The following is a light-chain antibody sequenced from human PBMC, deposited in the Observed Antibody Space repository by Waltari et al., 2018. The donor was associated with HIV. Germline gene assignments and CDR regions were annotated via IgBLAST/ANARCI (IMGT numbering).Light chain of an antibody. CDR1: QSISSW. CDR3: QQHNSYPWT. Sequence: IQMTQSPYTLSASEGARVTITCRASQSISSWLTWYKKKPGKAPNLLIYKASSLESGVPSRFSGSGSCTEFTLTISSLQPDDFATYYCQQHNSYPWTFGQGTKVEIK. V-gene: IGKV1-5*03. J-gene: IGKJ1*01. CDR2: KAS.